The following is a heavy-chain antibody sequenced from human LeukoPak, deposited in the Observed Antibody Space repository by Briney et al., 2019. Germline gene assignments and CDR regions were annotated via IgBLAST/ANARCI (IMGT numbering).Heavy chain of an antibody. CDR2: IYYSGST. Sequence: SETLSLICTVSGGSISSYYWSWIRQPPGKGLEWIGYIYYSGSTNCNPSLKSRVTISVDTSKNQFSLKLSSVTAADTAVYYCASENPFGELLADWGQGTLVTVSS. CDR1: GGSISSYY. V-gene: IGHV4-59*01. CDR3: ASENPFGELLAD. J-gene: IGHJ4*02. D-gene: IGHD3-10*01.